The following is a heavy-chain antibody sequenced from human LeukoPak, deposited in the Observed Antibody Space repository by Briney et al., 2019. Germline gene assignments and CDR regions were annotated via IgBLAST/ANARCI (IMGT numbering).Heavy chain of an antibody. D-gene: IGHD3-22*01. J-gene: IGHJ4*02. Sequence: GASVKVSCKASGYTFTSYYMHWVRQAPGQGLEWMGIINPSGGSTSYAQKFQGRVTMTRDMSTSTVYMELSSLRSEDTAVYYCAILGYYDSSLPLTGLDYWGQGTLVTVSS. V-gene: IGHV1-46*01. CDR2: INPSGGST. CDR3: AILGYYDSSLPLTGLDY. CDR1: GYTFTSYY.